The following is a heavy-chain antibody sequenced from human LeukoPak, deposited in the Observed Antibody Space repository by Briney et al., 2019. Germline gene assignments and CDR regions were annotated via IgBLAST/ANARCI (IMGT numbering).Heavy chain of an antibody. J-gene: IGHJ4*02. V-gene: IGHV3-23*01. CDR3: AREVVNYYDSSGYEGYFDY. D-gene: IGHD3-22*01. Sequence: GGSLRLSCAASGFTFSSYAMTWVRQAPGKGLEWVSSISVNGGTTYYADSVKGRFTISRDNAKNSLYLQMNSLRAEDTAVYYCAREVVNYYDSSGYEGYFDYWGQGTLVTVSS. CDR1: GFTFSSYA. CDR2: ISVNGGTT.